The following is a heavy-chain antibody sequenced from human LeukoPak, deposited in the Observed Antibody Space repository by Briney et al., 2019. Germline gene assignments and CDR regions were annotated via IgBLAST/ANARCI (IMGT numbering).Heavy chain of an antibody. J-gene: IGHJ4*02. CDR1: GFTFSSYA. CDR2: ISGSGGST. CDR3: AKAGGPHRKLLFQFDY. V-gene: IGHV3-23*01. D-gene: IGHD2-21*02. Sequence: GGSLRLSCAASGFTFSSYAMSWVRQAPGKGLEWVSAISGSGGSTYYADSVKGRFTISRDNSKNTLYLQMNSLRAEDTAVYYCAKAGGPHRKLLFQFDYWGQGTLVTVSS.